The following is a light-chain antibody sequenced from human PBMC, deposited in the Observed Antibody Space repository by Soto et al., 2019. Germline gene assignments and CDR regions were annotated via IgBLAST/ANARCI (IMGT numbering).Light chain of an antibody. CDR1: QGISNE. V-gene: IGKV1-17*01. J-gene: IGKJ1*01. CDR2: AAS. CDR3: LEHNSYPWT. Sequence: DIQMTQSPSSLSASVGDRVTITCRASQGISNELGWYQQKPGKAPKRLIYAASSLQSGVPSRFSGSGSGTEFTLTISSLQPEDFATYCCLEHNSYPWTVGQGIKVEIK.